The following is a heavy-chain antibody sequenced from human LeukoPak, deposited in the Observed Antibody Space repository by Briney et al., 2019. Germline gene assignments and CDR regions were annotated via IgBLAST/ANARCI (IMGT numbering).Heavy chain of an antibody. CDR1: GFTFSSYA. CDR2: ISYDGSNK. D-gene: IGHD5-18*01. V-gene: IGHV3-30*04. J-gene: IGHJ4*02. Sequence: GGPLTLSCAASGFTFSSYAMLWLPPAPGKGLEGGVVISYDGSNKYYAHSVKGRFTISRDNSKNTLYLQMNSVSAEDTAVYYCARGWDSYGFDYWCQETLVVVSS. CDR3: ARGWDSYGFDY.